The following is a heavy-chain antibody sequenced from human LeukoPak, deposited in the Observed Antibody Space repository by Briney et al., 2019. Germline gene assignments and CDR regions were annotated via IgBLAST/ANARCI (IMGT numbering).Heavy chain of an antibody. Sequence: GESLKISCKGSGYSFTNYWLAWVRQMPGQGLEWMGIIYPGDSDTRYSPSFQGQVTISADKSISPAYLQWSGLKASDTAMYYCARHHYSGLYNWFDPWGQGTLVTVSS. CDR2: IYPGDSDT. J-gene: IGHJ5*02. CDR3: ARHHYSGLYNWFDP. V-gene: IGHV5-51*01. CDR1: GYSFTNYW. D-gene: IGHD1-26*01.